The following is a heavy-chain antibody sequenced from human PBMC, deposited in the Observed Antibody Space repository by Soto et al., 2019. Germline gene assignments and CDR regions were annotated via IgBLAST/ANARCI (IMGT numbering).Heavy chain of an antibody. V-gene: IGHV1-3*01. D-gene: IGHD3-3*01. CDR3: ARATVSFGVAKGWFDP. CDR1: GYTFTSYA. J-gene: IGHJ5*02. CDR2: INAGNGNT. Sequence: QVQLVQSGAEVKKPGASVKVSCKASGYTFTSYAMHWVRQAPGQRLEWMGWINAGNGNTKYSQKFQGRVTITRHTSASTAYRELSSLRSEDTAVYYCARATVSFGVAKGWFDPWGQGTLVTVSS.